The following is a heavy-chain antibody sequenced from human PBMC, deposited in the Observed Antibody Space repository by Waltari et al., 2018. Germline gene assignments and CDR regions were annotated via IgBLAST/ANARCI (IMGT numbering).Heavy chain of an antibody. V-gene: IGHV1-2*02. CDR2: INPNRGAT. Sequence: QVQLVQSGAEVKKPGASVKVSCQASGYTFTGYYMHWVRQAPGQGLEWMGWINPNRGATNYPQKCQGRVTMTRDTSISTAYMELSRLRSDDTAVYYCARENHDAFDIWGQGTMVTVSS. J-gene: IGHJ3*02. CDR1: GYTFTGYY. CDR3: ARENHDAFDI.